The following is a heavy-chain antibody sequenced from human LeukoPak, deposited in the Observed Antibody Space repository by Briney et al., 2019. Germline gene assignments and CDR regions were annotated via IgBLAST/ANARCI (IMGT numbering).Heavy chain of an antibody. CDR1: GGSISISGYY. V-gene: IGHV4-39*01. D-gene: IGHD5-18*01. CDR2: IYYSGNT. J-gene: IGHJ4*02. Sequence: SETLSLTCTVSGGSISISGYYWGWVRQPPGKGLEWIGSIYYSGNTYYNPSLKSRVTISADTSKNQFSLELSSVNAADTAVYYCGGGYNFAIDCWGQGTLVTVSS. CDR3: GGGYNFAIDC.